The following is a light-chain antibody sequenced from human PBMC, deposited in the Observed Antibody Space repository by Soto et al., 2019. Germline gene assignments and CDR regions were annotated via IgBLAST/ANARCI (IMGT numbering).Light chain of an antibody. CDR3: SSYTSSSTRV. J-gene: IGLJ1*01. Sequence: SLLTQPPSLSGSPGQSVTLSCPGNSRDVGGYNYVSWYQQHPGKAPKLMIYDVSNRPSGVSNRFSGSKSGNTASLTISGLQAEDEADYYCSSYTSSSTRVFGTGTKVTVL. CDR2: DVS. CDR1: SRDVGGYNY. V-gene: IGLV2-14*01.